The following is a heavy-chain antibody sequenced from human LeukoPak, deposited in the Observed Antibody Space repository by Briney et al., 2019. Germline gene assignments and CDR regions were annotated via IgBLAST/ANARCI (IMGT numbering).Heavy chain of an antibody. J-gene: IGHJ6*02. D-gene: IGHD3-3*01. V-gene: IGHV1-2*02. Sequence: ASVKVSCKASGYTFTGYYMHWVRQAPGQGHEWMGWINPNSGGTNYAQKFQGRVTMTRDTSTSTVYMELSSLRSEDTAVYYCASERLRFLEWSLTWFSKYNYYYYGMDVWGQGTTVTVSS. CDR1: GYTFTGYY. CDR3: ASERLRFLEWSLTWFSKYNYYYYGMDV. CDR2: INPNSGGT.